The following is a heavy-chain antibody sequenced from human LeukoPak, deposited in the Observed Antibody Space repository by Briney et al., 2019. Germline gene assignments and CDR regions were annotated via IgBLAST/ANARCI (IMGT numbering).Heavy chain of an antibody. V-gene: IGHV3-23*01. CDR3: AKALRNCSAVDY. CDR1: GFTFGSYA. CDR2: ISGSGGST. J-gene: IGHJ4*02. D-gene: IGHD2-15*01. Sequence: PGGSLRLSCAASGFTFGSYAMSWVRQAPGEGLEWVSAISGSGGSTYYADSVKGRFTISRDNSKNTLYVQMNSLRAEDTAVYYCAKALRNCSAVDYWGQGTLVTVSS.